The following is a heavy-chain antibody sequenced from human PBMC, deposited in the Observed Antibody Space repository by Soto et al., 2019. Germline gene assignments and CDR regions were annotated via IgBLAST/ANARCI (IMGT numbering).Heavy chain of an antibody. CDR1: GYTFTGYY. CDR2: INPNSGGT. V-gene: IGHV1-2*04. CDR3: ARVRQLGNFDY. J-gene: IGHJ4*02. D-gene: IGHD6-13*01. Sequence: GASVKVSCKASGYTFTGYYMHWVRQAPGQGLEWMGWINPNSGGTNYAQKFQGWVTMTRDTSISTTYMELSRLRSDDTAVYYCARVRQLGNFDYWGQGTLVTVSS.